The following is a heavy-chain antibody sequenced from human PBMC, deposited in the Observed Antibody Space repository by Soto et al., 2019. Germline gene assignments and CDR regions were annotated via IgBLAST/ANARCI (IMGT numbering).Heavy chain of an antibody. CDR1: GGTFSTYA. J-gene: IGHJ6*02. D-gene: IGHD6-19*01. Sequence: QVQLVQSGAEVKTPGSSVKVSCKTSGGTFSTYAISWVRQAPGQGLEWLGGIIPTCRTTSYAQKFRGRVTISADESTGTAYMELSSLRSEDTAMYYCAREWARTNGWPRTPNYGMDVWGQGTTVTVSS. V-gene: IGHV1-69*01. CDR2: IIPTCRTT. CDR3: AREWARTNGWPRTPNYGMDV.